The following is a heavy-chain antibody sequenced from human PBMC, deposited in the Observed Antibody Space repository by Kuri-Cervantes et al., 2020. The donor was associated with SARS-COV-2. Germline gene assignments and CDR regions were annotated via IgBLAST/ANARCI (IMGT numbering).Heavy chain of an antibody. CDR2: IYNSGST. CDR1: GGSISSYY. V-gene: IGHV4-4*07. J-gene: IGHJ5*02. Sequence: SETLSLTCTVSGGSISSYYWSWIRQPAGKGLEWIGRIYNSGSTNYNPSLKSRVTISVDTSKNQFSLKLSSVTAADTAVYYCARGVRQRITIFGVVSRFDPWGQGTLVTVSS. D-gene: IGHD3-3*01. CDR3: ARGVRQRITIFGVVSRFDP.